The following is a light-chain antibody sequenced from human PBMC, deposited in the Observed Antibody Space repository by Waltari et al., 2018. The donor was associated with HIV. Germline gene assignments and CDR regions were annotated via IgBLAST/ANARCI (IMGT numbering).Light chain of an antibody. CDR2: AAS. CDR3: QQTYTNMWT. Sequence: DIQLTQSPSSLSASVGDRVTITCRASQSISTYLNWYKQKPGKAPKLLIDAASYLQSGGPSRFSGSGSGTDFTLTITVLQPEDFATYHCQQTYTNMWTFGQGTKVEIK. J-gene: IGKJ1*01. V-gene: IGKV1-39*01. CDR1: QSISTY.